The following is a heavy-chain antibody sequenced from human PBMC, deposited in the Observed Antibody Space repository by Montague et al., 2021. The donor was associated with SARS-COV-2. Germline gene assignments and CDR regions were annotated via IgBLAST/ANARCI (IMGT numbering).Heavy chain of an antibody. CDR3: ARDYYDSTSLNWFDP. CDR2: IHSSGGT. J-gene: IGHJ5*02. Sequence: TLSLTCAVSGGSIITGSNFYWGWIRQSAGKGLEWIGRIHSSGGTNYNPSLKGRLTMSVDSSANQFSLKLTSVTAADTAVYYCARDYYDSTSLNWFDPWGQGLLVTVSS. V-gene: IGHV4-61*02. CDR1: GGSIITGSNFY. D-gene: IGHD2/OR15-2a*01.